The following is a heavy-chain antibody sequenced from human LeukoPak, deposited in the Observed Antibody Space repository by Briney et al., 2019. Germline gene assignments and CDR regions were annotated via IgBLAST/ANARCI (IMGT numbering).Heavy chain of an antibody. CDR1: GFTFSSHG. Sequence: GGSLRLSCAASGFTFSSHGMHWVRQAPGKGLEWVAVISYDGSNKYYADSVKGRFTISRDNSKNTLYLQMNSLRAEDTAVYYCAKVQYSSGWYSDYWGQGTLVTVSS. CDR2: ISYDGSNK. J-gene: IGHJ4*02. CDR3: AKVQYSSGWYSDY. D-gene: IGHD6-19*01. V-gene: IGHV3-30*18.